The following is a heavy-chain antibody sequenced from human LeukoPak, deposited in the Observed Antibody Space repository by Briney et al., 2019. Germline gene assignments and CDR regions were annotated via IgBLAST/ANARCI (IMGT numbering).Heavy chain of an antibody. J-gene: IGHJ3*02. CDR3: AKSLGCTNGVCYTRRIHAFDI. V-gene: IGHV3-23*01. D-gene: IGHD2-8*01. Sequence: GGSLRLSCAASGFTFSNYDMSWVRQVPGKGLEWVSAISGSGGSTYYADSVKGRFTISRDNSKNTLYLQMNSLRAEDTAVYYCAKSLGCTNGVCYTRRIHAFDIWGQGTMVTVSS. CDR1: GFTFSNYD. CDR2: ISGSGGST.